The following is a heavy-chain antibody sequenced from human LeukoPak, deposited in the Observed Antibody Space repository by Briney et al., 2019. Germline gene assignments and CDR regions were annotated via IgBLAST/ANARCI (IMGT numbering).Heavy chain of an antibody. Sequence: PGGSLRLSCAASGFTFSSYWVSWVRQAPGKGLEWVANIKQDGSEKYYVDSVKGRFTISRDNAKNSLYLQMNSLRAEDTAVYYCARVNQLLRFDYWGQGTLVTVSS. D-gene: IGHD2-2*01. CDR3: ARVNQLLRFDY. V-gene: IGHV3-7*01. CDR1: GFTFSSYW. CDR2: IKQDGSEK. J-gene: IGHJ4*02.